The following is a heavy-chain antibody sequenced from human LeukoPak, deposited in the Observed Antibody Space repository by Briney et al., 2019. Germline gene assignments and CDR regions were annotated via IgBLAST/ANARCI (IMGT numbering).Heavy chain of an antibody. J-gene: IGHJ4*02. V-gene: IGHV3-53*05. Sequence: QPGGSLRLSCAASEFTVSSTYITWLRQAPGKGLEWVSVIYPGGSALYADSVKGRFTISRDNSKNTLYLQMNSLRAEDTAVYYCAKGGGWLQLVGFTELDYWGQGTLVTVSS. CDR3: AKGGGWLQLVGFTELDY. CDR2: IYPGGSA. D-gene: IGHD5-24*01. CDR1: EFTVSSTY.